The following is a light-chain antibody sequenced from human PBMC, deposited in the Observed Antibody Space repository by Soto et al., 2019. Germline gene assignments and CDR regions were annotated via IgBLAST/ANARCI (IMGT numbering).Light chain of an antibody. CDR3: QQYYSTPWT. J-gene: IGKJ1*01. V-gene: IGKV4-1*01. Sequence: DIVMTQSPDSLAVSLGERATINCKSSQSVLYSSNNKNYLAWYQKKPGQPPKLLIYWASTRESGVPDRFSGSGSGTDFTLTISSLQAVDVAVYYCQQYYSTPWTFGQGTKVEIK. CDR1: QSVLYSSNNKNY. CDR2: WAS.